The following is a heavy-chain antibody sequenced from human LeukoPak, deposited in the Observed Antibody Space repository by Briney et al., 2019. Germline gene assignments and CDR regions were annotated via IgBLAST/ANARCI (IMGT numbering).Heavy chain of an antibody. V-gene: IGHV4-59*08. D-gene: IGHD6-13*01. J-gene: IGHJ1*01. CDR2: IYYSGST. CDR3: ARHGNPYSSSWQYFQH. Sequence: PSETLSLTCTVSGGSISSYYWSWIRQPPGKGLEWIGYIYYSGSTNYNPSLKSRVTISVDTSKNQFSLKLSSVTAADTAVYYCARHGNPYSSSWQYFQHWGQGTLVTVSS. CDR1: GGSISSYY.